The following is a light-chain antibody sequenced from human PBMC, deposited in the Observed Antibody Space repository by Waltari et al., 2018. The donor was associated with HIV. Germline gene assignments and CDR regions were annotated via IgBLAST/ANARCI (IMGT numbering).Light chain of an antibody. J-gene: IGLJ3*02. CDR3: SSYAGGNTWV. CDR2: EVI. V-gene: IGLV2-8*01. Sequence: QSALAQPPSASGSPGQSVIISCTGTSSDGGGYDYVSWYQQYPGKAPKFLIYEVIRRPSGVADRFYGSKSGNTASLTVSGLQVEDEADYYCSSYAGGNTWVFGGGTKLTVL. CDR1: SSDGGGYDY.